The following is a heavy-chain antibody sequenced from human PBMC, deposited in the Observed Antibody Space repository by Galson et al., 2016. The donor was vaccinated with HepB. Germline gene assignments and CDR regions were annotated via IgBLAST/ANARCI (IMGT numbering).Heavy chain of an antibody. CDR1: GYIFINYY. D-gene: IGHD5-12*01. Sequence: SVKVSCKASGYIFINYYMHWVRQAPGQGLEWMGWINPNSGDTKYAHKFQGRVTMTSGTSISTAYLELSSLSSDDTAVYYCARDRSGYDPYNWFDPWGQGTLVTVSS. CDR3: ARDRSGYDPYNWFDP. J-gene: IGHJ5*02. CDR2: INPNSGDT. V-gene: IGHV1-2*02.